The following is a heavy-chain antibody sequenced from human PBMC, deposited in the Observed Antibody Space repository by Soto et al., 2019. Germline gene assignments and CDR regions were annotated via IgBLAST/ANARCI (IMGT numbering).Heavy chain of an antibody. Sequence: QVQLVQSGAEVKKPGASVKVSCKASGYTFTSYDINWVRQATGQGLAWMGWMNPNSGNTGYAHKFQGRVTMTRNTSITTAYIELSSLRSEDTAVYYCARADPPIIIDVATYGIDYWGQGTLVTVSS. V-gene: IGHV1-8*01. CDR2: MNPNSGNT. J-gene: IGHJ4*02. CDR3: ARADPPIIIDVATYGIDY. CDR1: GYTFTSYD. D-gene: IGHD3-16*01.